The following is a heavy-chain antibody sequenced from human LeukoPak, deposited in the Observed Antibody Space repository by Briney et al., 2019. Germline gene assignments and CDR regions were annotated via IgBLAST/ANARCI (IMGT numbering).Heavy chain of an antibody. Sequence: TGGSLRLSCAASGFTFSSYDMHWVRQATGKGLEWVSAIGTAGDTYYPGSVKGRFTISRENAKNSLYLQMNGLRAGDTAVYYCARLYSNYVGGTYYFDYWGQGTLVTVSS. CDR1: GFTFSSYD. V-gene: IGHV3-13*01. CDR3: ARLYSNYVGGTYYFDY. J-gene: IGHJ4*02. CDR2: IGTAGDT. D-gene: IGHD4-4*01.